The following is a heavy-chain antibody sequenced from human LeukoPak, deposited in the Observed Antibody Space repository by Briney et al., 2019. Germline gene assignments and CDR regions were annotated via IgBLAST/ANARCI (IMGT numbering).Heavy chain of an antibody. Sequence: KPGGSLRLSCAASGFTFSSYSVNWVRQAPGKGLEWVSSISSSSSYIYYADSVKGRFTISRDNAKNSLYLQTNSLRAEDTAVYYCAAGEDHDYWGQGTLVTVSS. CDR1: GFTFSSYS. V-gene: IGHV3-21*01. D-gene: IGHD4-17*01. CDR2: ISSSSSYI. J-gene: IGHJ4*02. CDR3: AAGEDHDY.